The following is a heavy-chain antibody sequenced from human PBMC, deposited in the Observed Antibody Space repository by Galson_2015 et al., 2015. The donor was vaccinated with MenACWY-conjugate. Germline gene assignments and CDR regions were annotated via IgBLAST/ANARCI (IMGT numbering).Heavy chain of an antibody. V-gene: IGHV1-69*06. Sequence: SVKVSCKVSGGTFSSYAISWVRQAPGQGLEWMGGIIPIFGTANYAQKFQGRVTITADKSTSTAYMELSRLRSEDTAVYYFARVVVGSDWFDPWGQGTLVTVSS. CDR2: IIPIFGTA. CDR3: ARVVVGSDWFDP. CDR1: GGTFSSYA. J-gene: IGHJ5*02. D-gene: IGHD2-15*01.